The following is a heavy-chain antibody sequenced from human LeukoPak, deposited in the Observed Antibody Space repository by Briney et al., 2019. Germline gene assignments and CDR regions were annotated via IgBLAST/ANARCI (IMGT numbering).Heavy chain of an antibody. CDR2: IYYTGNA. J-gene: IGHJ5*02. D-gene: IGHD2-15*01. CDR1: GGSISSYY. Sequence: SETLSLTCTVSGGSISSYYWSWIRQPAGKGLEWIAYIYYTGNANYNPSLKSRVTISVDTSKNQISLILSSVTAADTAVYYCARRTYCSGGRCYGENWFDPWGQGTLVTVSS. CDR3: ARRTYCSGGRCYGENWFDP. V-gene: IGHV4-59*08.